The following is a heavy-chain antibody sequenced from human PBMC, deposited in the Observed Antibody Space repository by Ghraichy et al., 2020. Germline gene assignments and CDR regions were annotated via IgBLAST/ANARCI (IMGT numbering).Heavy chain of an antibody. J-gene: IGHJ4*02. V-gene: IGHV4-59*01. CDR1: GGSISSYY. Sequence: SETLSLTCTVSGGSISSYYWSWIRQPPGKGLEWIGHIYYSGRTNYNPSLKSRVTISVDTSKNQFSLKLSSVTAADTAVYYCARGPVGGNNLLFDYWGQGTLVTVSP. D-gene: IGHD4-23*01. CDR3: ARGPVGGNNLLFDY. CDR2: IYYSGRT.